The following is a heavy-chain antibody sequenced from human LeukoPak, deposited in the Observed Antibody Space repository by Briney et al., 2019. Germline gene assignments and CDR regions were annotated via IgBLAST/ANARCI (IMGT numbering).Heavy chain of an antibody. Sequence: SETLSLTCTVSGDSINSYYWNWIRQPPGKGLELIGYIYYSGSTYYNPSLKSRVTISVDTSKNQFSLKLSSVTAADTAVYYCARKVYNGYAPFDYWGQGTLVTVSS. CDR1: GDSINSYY. D-gene: IGHD5-12*01. J-gene: IGHJ4*02. CDR3: ARKVYNGYAPFDY. CDR2: IYYSGST. V-gene: IGHV4-59*08.